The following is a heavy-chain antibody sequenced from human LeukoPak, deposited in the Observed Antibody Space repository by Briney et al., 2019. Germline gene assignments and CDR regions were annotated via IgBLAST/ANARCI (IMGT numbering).Heavy chain of an antibody. V-gene: IGHV1-69*05. CDR2: IIPIFGTA. CDR3: ARDGDTRNWFDP. CDR1: GGTFSSYA. Sequence: SVKVSCKASGGTFSSYAISWVRQAPGQGLEWMGGIIPIFGTANYAQKFQGRVTISTDESTSTAYMELSSLRSEDMAVYYCARDGDTRNWFDPWGQGTLVTVSS. J-gene: IGHJ5*02. D-gene: IGHD2-21*02.